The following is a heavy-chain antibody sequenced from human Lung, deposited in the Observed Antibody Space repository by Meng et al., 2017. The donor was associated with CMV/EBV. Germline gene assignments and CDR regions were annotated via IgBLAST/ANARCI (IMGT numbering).Heavy chain of an antibody. CDR3: TREPYYYDSSGYYYGFDP. J-gene: IGHJ5*02. D-gene: IGHD3-22*01. Sequence: SCTASGFTFGDYAMSWVRQAPGKGLEWVGFIRSKAYGGTTEYAASVKGRFTISRDDSKSIAYLQMNSLKTEDTAVYYCTREPYYYDSSGYYYGFDPWXQGNXVTVSS. V-gene: IGHV3-49*04. CDR2: IRSKAYGGTT. CDR1: GFTFGDYA.